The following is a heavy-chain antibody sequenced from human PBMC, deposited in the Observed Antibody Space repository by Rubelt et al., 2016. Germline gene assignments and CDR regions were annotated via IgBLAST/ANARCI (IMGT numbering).Heavy chain of an antibody. CDR3: ARSMVRGAITPYYYYGMDV. CDR1: GYTFTSYG. J-gene: IGHJ6*02. V-gene: IGHV1-18*01. D-gene: IGHD3-10*01. CDR2: ISAYNGNT. Sequence: QVQLVQSGAEVKKPGASVKVSCKASGYTFTSYGISWVRQAPGQRLEWMGWISAYNGNTNYAQKLQGRVTMTTDTSTSTAYMELGSLRAEDTAVYYCARSMVRGAITPYYYYGMDVWGQGTTVTVSS.